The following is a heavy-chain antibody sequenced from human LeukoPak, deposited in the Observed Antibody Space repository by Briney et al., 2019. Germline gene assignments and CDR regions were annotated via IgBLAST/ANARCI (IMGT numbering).Heavy chain of an antibody. V-gene: IGHV1-8*01. CDR2: MNPNSGNT. Sequence: ASVKVSCKASGYTFTSYDINWVRQATGQGLEWMGWMNPNSGNTGYAQKFQGRVTITRDTSASTAYMELSSLRSEDMAVYYCARGTGTTFLDYWGQGTLVTVSS. CDR1: GYTFTSYD. J-gene: IGHJ4*02. D-gene: IGHD1-1*01. CDR3: ARGTGTTFLDY.